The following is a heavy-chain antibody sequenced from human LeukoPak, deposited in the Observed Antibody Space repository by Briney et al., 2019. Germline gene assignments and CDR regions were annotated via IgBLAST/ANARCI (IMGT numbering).Heavy chain of an antibody. D-gene: IGHD3-16*01. CDR2: ISRDGSTP. Sequence: GGSLRLSCVASGFIFDDSLMHWVRQAPGKGLEWISLISRDGSTPYYADSVKGRFTISRDNSKNSLFLQMNSLTPEDTAVYYCARDNRGNCFDSWGQGTLVTVSS. CDR1: GFIFDDSL. V-gene: IGHV3-43*01. CDR3: ARDNRGNCFDS. J-gene: IGHJ4*02.